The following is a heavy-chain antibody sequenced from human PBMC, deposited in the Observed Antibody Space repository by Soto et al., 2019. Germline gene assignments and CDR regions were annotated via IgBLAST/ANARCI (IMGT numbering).Heavy chain of an antibody. CDR1: GGSISSYY. D-gene: IGHD3-10*01. CDR3: ARTHYYGSGSYYRWDYYYGMDV. J-gene: IGHJ6*02. V-gene: IGHV4-59*01. CDR2: IYYSGST. Sequence: SETLSLTCTVSGGSISSYYWSWIRQPPGKGLEWIGYIYYSGSTNYNPSLKSRVTISVDTSKNQFSLKLSSVTAADTAVYYCARTHYYGSGSYYRWDYYYGMDVWGQGTTVTVSS.